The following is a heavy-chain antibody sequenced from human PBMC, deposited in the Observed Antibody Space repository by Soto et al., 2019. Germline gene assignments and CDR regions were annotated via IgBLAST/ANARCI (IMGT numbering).Heavy chain of an antibody. J-gene: IGHJ6*02. Sequence: EVQVVESGGGLVQPGRSLRLSCAASGFSFDDYAMHWVRQAPGKGLEWVSGISWNSGTIGYADSVKGRFTVSRDNAKNSLYRQMNSLRAEDTALYYCAKSTGGNDNGMGVWGQGTTVTVSS. D-gene: IGHD2-8*02. CDR3: AKSTGGNDNGMGV. V-gene: IGHV3-9*01. CDR1: GFSFDDYA. CDR2: ISWNSGTI.